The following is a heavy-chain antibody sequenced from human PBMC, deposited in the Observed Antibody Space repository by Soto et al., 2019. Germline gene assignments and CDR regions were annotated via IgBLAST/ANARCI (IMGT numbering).Heavy chain of an antibody. CDR2: IYSGGST. CDR3: ARASLGDGSGNYHFDY. CDR1: GVTVSSNY. Sequence: EVQLVESGGGLVQPGGSLRLSCAASGVTVSSNYMSWVRQAPGKGLEWVSVIYSGGSTYYADSVKGRFTISRDNSKNTLYLHMKSLRAEDTAVYSCARASLGDGSGNYHFDYWGQGTLATVSS. V-gene: IGHV3-66*01. D-gene: IGHD3-10*01. J-gene: IGHJ4*02.